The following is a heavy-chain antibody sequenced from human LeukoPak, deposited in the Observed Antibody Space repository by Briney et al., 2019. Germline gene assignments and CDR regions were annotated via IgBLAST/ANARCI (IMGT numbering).Heavy chain of an antibody. CDR2: ISYSGST. Sequence: SETLSLTCTVSSGSISGYYWSWIRQPPGKGLEWVGYISYSGSTNYNPSLKSRVTISVDTSKNQFSLKLSSVTAADTAVYYCARGITMIVVPGAFDIWGQGTMVTVSS. D-gene: IGHD3-22*01. J-gene: IGHJ3*02. CDR1: SGSISGYY. CDR3: ARGITMIVVPGAFDI. V-gene: IGHV4-59*12.